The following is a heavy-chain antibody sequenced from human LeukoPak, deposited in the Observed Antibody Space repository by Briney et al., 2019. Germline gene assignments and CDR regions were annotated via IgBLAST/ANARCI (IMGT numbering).Heavy chain of an antibody. Sequence: ASVKVSCKASGYTFTTYGISWVRQAPGQGLEWMGWISPYTGNTNYAQKLQGRVTMTTDTSTSTAYMELRSLRSDDTAVYYCAKESKYYDSSGYLLNYGMDVWGQGTTVTVSS. CDR3: AKESKYYDSSGYLLNYGMDV. V-gene: IGHV1-18*01. D-gene: IGHD3-22*01. CDR1: GYTFTTYG. J-gene: IGHJ6*02. CDR2: ISPYTGNT.